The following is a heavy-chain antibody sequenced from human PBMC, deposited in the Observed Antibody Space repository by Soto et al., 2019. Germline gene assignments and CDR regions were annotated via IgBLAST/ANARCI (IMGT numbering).Heavy chain of an antibody. CDR2: ISGSGGST. Sequence: GGSLRLSCAASGFTFSSYAMGWVRQAPGKGLEWVSAISGSGGSTYYADSVKGRFTISRDNSKNTLYLQMNSLRAEDTAVYFCGRYGSGSLYSRFDYWGQGTLVTVSS. V-gene: IGHV3-23*01. CDR1: GFTFSSYA. J-gene: IGHJ4*02. CDR3: GRYGSGSLYSRFDY. D-gene: IGHD3-10*01.